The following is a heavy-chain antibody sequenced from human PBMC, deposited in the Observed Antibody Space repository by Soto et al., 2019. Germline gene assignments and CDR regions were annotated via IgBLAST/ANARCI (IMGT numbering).Heavy chain of an antibody. D-gene: IGHD3-22*01. J-gene: IGHJ6*02. V-gene: IGHV1-46*01. CDR1: GFTFTSFY. CDR2: MHPYGGST. Sequence: ASVKVSCKASGFTFTSFYMHWVRQAPGQGPEWMGIMHPYGGSTGYAQKFQGRVTLTRDTSTRTDYMELSSLRSDDTAVYYCAILYYYDSGDYYSNYQYYGTDVWGQGTTVTGSS. CDR3: AILYYYDSGDYYSNYQYYGTDV.